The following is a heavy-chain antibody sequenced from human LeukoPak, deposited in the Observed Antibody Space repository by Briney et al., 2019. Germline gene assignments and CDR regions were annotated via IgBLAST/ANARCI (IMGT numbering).Heavy chain of an antibody. D-gene: IGHD5-24*01. Sequence: ASVKVSCKASGYTFTSYYMHWVRQAPGQGLEWMGIINPSGGSTSYAQKFQGRVTMTRDTSTSTVYMELSSLRSEDTAVYYCARAGRDGYNSGDYYYMDVWGKGTTVTVSS. CDR1: GYTFTSYY. V-gene: IGHV1-46*01. CDR2: INPSGGST. CDR3: ARAGRDGYNSGDYYYMDV. J-gene: IGHJ6*03.